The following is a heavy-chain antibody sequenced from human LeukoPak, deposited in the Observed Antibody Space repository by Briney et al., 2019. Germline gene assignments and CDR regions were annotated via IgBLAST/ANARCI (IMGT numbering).Heavy chain of an antibody. J-gene: IGHJ4*02. CDR2: ISSSSSYT. V-gene: IGHV3-11*05. CDR1: GYIFSDYY. CDR3: ARDFVDTAMAD. D-gene: IGHD5-18*01. Sequence: AGGSLTLFCAASGYIFSDYYMRWTRQSPGKGLERVSSISSSSSYTNYADSVKGRFTISRDNAKNSLYLQMNSLRAEDTAVYYCARDFVDTAMADWGQGTLVTVSS.